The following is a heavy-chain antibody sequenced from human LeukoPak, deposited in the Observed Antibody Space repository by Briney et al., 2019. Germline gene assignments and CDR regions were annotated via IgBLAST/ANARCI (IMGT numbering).Heavy chain of an antibody. Sequence: PSETLSLTCTVSGGSISSYYWSWIRQPPGKGLEWIGYIYYSGSTNYNPSLKSRVTISVDTSKNQFSLKLSSVTAADTAVYHCARLGGYNPFDYWGQGTLVTVSS. D-gene: IGHD5-12*01. J-gene: IGHJ4*02. V-gene: IGHV4-59*08. CDR3: ARLGGYNPFDY. CDR1: GGSISSYY. CDR2: IYYSGST.